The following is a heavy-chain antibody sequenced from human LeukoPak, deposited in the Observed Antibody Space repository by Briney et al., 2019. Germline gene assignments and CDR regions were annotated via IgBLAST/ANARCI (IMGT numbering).Heavy chain of an antibody. J-gene: IGHJ3*02. CDR2: TIPLFGRA. CDR3: ARVVFTFRNAFDI. V-gene: IGHV1-69*05. CDR1: GYSFIKYD. Sequence: GASVKVSCKASGYSFIKYDMNWVRQAPGQGLEWMGGTIPLFGRANYAQKFQDRVTITTDESTTTVYMELSSLTSEDTAVYYCARVVFTFRNAFDIWGQGTAVTVSS. D-gene: IGHD2-21*01.